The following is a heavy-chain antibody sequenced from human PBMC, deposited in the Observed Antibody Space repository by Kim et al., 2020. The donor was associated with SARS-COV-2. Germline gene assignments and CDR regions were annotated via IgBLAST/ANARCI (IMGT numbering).Heavy chain of an antibody. CDR2: IYSGGST. Sequence: GGSLRLSCAASGFTVSSNYMSWVRQAPGKGLEWVSVIYSGGSTYYADSVKGRFTISRDNSKNTLYLQMNSLRAEDTAVYYCARSPSLSSWYIHYYYGMDVWGQGTTVTVSS. J-gene: IGHJ6*02. CDR1: GFTVSSNY. V-gene: IGHV3-53*01. D-gene: IGHD6-13*01. CDR3: ARSPSLSSWYIHYYYGMDV.